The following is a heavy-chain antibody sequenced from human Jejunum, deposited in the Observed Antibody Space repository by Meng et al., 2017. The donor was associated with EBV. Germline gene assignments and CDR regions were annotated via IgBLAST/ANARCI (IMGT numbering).Heavy chain of an antibody. V-gene: IGHV3-30-3*01. CDR3: TREWGADY. D-gene: IGHD3-16*01. CDR2: ISNDGNNK. CDR1: GFTFSGHA. J-gene: IGHJ4*02. Sequence: QVELVEPGGAVVPPGRVLRLSCAGSGFTFSGHAMQWVRQAPGKGLKWVALISNDGNNKYDADSVKGRFTTSRDNSKNTLYLQMNSLRVDDTALYYCTREWGADYWGQGTLVTVSS.